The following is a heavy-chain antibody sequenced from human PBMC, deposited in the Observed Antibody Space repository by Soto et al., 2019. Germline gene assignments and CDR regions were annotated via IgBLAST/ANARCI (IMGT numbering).Heavy chain of an antibody. CDR1: GGSFSGYY. CDR2: INQSGNT. D-gene: IGHD6-19*01. J-gene: IGHJ4*02. CDR3: ARDRQWLVHGLDY. Sequence: SETLSLTCAVSGGSFSGYYWTWIRQIPGKGLEWIGEINQSGNTKYNPSLMSRVTISVDTSKNQFSLKLSSVTAADTAVYYCARDRQWLVHGLDYWGQGTLVTVSS. V-gene: IGHV4-34*01.